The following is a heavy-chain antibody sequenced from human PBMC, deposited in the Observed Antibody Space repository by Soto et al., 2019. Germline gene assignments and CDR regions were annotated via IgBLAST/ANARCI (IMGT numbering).Heavy chain of an antibody. J-gene: IGHJ4*02. V-gene: IGHV4-59*08. CDR2: IYYSGST. CDR3: ARRWAPYFDY. CDR1: GGSISRYY. Sequence: SETLSLTCTVSGGSISRYYWSWIRQPPGKGLEWIGYIYYSGSTNYNPSLKSRVTISVDTSKNQFSLKLSLKLSSVTAADTAVYYCARRWAPYFDYWGQGTLVTVSS.